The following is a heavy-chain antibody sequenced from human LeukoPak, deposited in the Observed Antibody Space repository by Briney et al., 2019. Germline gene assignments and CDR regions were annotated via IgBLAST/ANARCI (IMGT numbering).Heavy chain of an antibody. V-gene: IGHV1-2*02. CDR3: ARVDIVATTLDY. CDR1: GYTFTGYY. Sequence: GASVKVSCKASGYTFTGYYMHWVRQAPGQGLEWMGWINPNSGGTNYAQKFQGRVTMTRDTSISTAYMEMSRLRSDDTAVYYCARVDIVATTLDYWGQGTLVTVSS. J-gene: IGHJ4*02. D-gene: IGHD5-12*01. CDR2: INPNSGGT.